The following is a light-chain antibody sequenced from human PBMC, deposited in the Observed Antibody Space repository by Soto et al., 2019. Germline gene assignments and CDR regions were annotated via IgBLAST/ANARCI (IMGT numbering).Light chain of an antibody. CDR2: DAS. J-gene: IGKJ1*01. CDR1: QTVGYY. CDR3: QQYKNWPWN. Sequence: IVLTHSPGTLSLFPWERATLSFRASQTVGYYLAWYQQKAGQAPRPLIYDASNRAPGIPARFSGSGSGTDFTLTISRLEPEDFAVYYCQQYKNWPWNFGKGTKVDIK. V-gene: IGKV3-11*01.